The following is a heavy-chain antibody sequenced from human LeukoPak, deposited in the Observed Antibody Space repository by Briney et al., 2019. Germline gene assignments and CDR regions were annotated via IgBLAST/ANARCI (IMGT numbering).Heavy chain of an antibody. CDR2: IYYSGSI. V-gene: IGHV4-59*12. CDR1: GGSISSYY. D-gene: IGHD3-10*01. Sequence: SETLSLTCTVSGGSISSYYWSWIRQPPGKGLEWIGYIYYSGSIRYNPSLKSRVTISVDTSKKQFSLKLYSVTAADTAVYYCARDAISRVWFGDPHYYMDVWGKGTTVTISS. CDR3: ARDAISRVWFGDPHYYMDV. J-gene: IGHJ6*03.